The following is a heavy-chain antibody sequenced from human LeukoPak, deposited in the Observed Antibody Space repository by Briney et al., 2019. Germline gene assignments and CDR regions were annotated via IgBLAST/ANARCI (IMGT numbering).Heavy chain of an antibody. V-gene: IGHV4-4*07. CDR3: ASSPYCSTTSCQTQDY. CDR1: GDSISSYY. Sequence: SETLSLACTVSGDSISSYYWSWTRQPAGKRLQWIGRIYTSGSTNYNPSLKSRVTMSVDTSKNQFSLKLSSVTAADSAVYYCASSPYCSTTSCQTQDYWGQGTLVTVSS. J-gene: IGHJ4*02. CDR2: IYTSGST. D-gene: IGHD2-2*01.